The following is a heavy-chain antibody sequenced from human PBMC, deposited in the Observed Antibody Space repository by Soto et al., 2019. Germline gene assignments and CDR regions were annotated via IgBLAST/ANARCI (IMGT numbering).Heavy chain of an antibody. CDR3: ASSDSSTKTRYYFDR. J-gene: IGHJ4*02. CDR2: IYSTEST. V-gene: IGHV4-31*03. D-gene: IGHD3-22*01. CDR1: GGSISSGSYY. Sequence: PSETLCLTCTVSGGSISSGSYYWTWIRQHPGKGLEWIGHIYSTESTNYNPSLKSRLTISVDMSASQFSLKLSSVTVADTAVYYCASSDSSTKTRYYFDRWGQGTLVTVSS.